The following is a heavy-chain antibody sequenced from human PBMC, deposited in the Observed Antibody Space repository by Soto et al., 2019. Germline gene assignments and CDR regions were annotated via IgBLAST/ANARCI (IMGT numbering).Heavy chain of an antibody. V-gene: IGHV4-31*03. J-gene: IGHJ5*02. CDR3: ARDPAP. CDR2: IYNSGTT. CDR1: GGSITRGGYY. Sequence: QVQLQEWGPGLVKPSETLSLTCTVSGGSITRGGYYWSWIRQHPGKGLAWIGYIYNSGTTYYNPSLKSRVTISVDTSKNQFSLKLTSVTAADTAVYYCARDPAPWGQGTLVTVSS.